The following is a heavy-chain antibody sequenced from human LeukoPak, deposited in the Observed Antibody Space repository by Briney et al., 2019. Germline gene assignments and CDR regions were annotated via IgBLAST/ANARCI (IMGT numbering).Heavy chain of an antibody. J-gene: IGHJ5*02. CDR2: INHSGST. Sequence: SETLSLTCAVYGGSFSGYYWSWIRQPPGKGLEWIGEINHSGSTNYNPSLKSRVTISVDTSKNQFFLKLSSVTAADTAVYYCARRRSYHDLSWFDPWGQGTLVTVSS. D-gene: IGHD3-3*01. CDR1: GGSFSGYY. CDR3: ARRRSYHDLSWFDP. V-gene: IGHV4-34*01.